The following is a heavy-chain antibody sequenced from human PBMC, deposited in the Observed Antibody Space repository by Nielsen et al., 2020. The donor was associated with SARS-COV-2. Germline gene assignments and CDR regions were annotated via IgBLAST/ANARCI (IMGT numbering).Heavy chain of an antibody. CDR3: AKEMGYGSGDWFDP. J-gene: IGHJ5*02. Sequence: GESLKISCAASGFTFSSYAMHWVRQAPGKGLEWVSAISGSGGSTYYADSVKGRFTISRDNSKNTLYLQMNSLRAEDTAVYYCAKEMGYGSGDWFDPWGQGALVTVSS. CDR1: GFTFSSYA. D-gene: IGHD3-10*01. V-gene: IGHV3-23*01. CDR2: ISGSGGST.